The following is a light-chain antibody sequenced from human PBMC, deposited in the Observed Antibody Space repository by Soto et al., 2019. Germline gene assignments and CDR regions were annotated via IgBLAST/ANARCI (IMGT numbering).Light chain of an antibody. V-gene: IGLV1-44*01. CDR1: SSSIGSNS. CDR2: TNN. CDR3: AACDGRLDVYV. J-gene: IGLJ1*01. Sequence: QSVLTQPPSASGTPGQRVTISCSGSSSSIGSNSVNWYQQLPRTAPIVLLYTNNQRPSGVPHRSSGSKSGTSASLAISGLESEDEDDYYCAACDGRLDVYVFGTGTKLTVL.